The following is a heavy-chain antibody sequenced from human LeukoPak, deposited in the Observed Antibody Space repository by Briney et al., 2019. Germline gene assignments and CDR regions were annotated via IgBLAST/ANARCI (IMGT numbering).Heavy chain of an antibody. V-gene: IGHV4-30-2*01. CDR2: IYHSGST. D-gene: IGHD2-2*01. CDR3: ARQDSTSYNPPDY. CDR1: GGSISSGGYY. Sequence: SETLSLTCTVSGGSISSGGYYWSWIRQPPGKGLEWIGYIYHSGSTYYNPSLKSRVTISVDRSKNQFSLKLSSVTAADTAVYYCARQDSTSYNPPDYWGQGTLVTVSS. J-gene: IGHJ4*02.